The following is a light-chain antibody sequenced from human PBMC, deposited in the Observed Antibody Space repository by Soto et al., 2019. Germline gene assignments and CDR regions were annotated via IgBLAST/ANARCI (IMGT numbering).Light chain of an antibody. Sequence: QSALTQPASVSGSPGQSITISCTGTSSDTAGYNYVSWYQQHPGKAPKLMIYDVSKRPSGVPDRFSGSKSGNTASLTISGLQAEDEADYYCCSYAGSYTWVFGGGTKVTVL. J-gene: IGLJ3*02. V-gene: IGLV2-11*01. CDR2: DVS. CDR3: CSYAGSYTWV. CDR1: SSDTAGYNY.